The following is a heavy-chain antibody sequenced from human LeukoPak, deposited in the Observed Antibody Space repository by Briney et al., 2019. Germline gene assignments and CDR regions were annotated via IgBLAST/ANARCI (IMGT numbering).Heavy chain of an antibody. CDR2: ISGSGGST. CDR1: GFTFSSYA. D-gene: IGHD3-22*01. CDR3: AKDPSSYDSSGYYEDY. J-gene: IGHJ4*02. Sequence: PGGSLRLSCAASGFTFSSYAMSWVRQAPGKGLEWVSAISGSGGSTYYADSVKGRFTISRDNSKNTLYLQMNSLRAEDTAVYYCAKDPSSYDSSGYYEDYWGQGTLVTVSS. V-gene: IGHV3-23*01.